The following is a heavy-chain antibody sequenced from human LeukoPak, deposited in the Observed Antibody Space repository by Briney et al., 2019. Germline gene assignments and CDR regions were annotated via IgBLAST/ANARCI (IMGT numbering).Heavy chain of an antibody. J-gene: IGHJ6*03. CDR2: ISWNSGSI. Sequence: PGGSLRLSCAASGFTFDDYAMHWVRQAPGKGLEWVSGISWNSGSIGYADSVKGRFTISRDNAKNSLYLQMNSLRAEDTALYYCAKDSAPYYYYYMDVWGKGTTVTISS. D-gene: IGHD6-25*01. CDR1: GFTFDDYA. V-gene: IGHV3-9*01. CDR3: AKDSAPYYYYYMDV.